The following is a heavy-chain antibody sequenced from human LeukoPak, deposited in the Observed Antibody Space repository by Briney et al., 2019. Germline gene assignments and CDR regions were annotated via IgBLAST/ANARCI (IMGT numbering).Heavy chain of an antibody. J-gene: IGHJ3*02. CDR2: ISYDGSNK. Sequence: GGSLRLSCAASGFTFSSYGMHWVRQAPGKGLEWVAVISYDGSNKYYADSVKGRFTISRDNSKNTLYLQMNSLRAEDTAVYYCAKDFNFSPVYSSSSGAFDIWGQGTMVTVSS. CDR3: AKDFNFSPVYSSSSGAFDI. CDR1: GFTFSSYG. D-gene: IGHD6-6*01. V-gene: IGHV3-30*18.